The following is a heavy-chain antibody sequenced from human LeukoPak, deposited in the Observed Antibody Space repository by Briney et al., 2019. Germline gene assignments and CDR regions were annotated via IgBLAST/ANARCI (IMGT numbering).Heavy chain of an antibody. Sequence: SETLSLTCAVYGGSFSGYYWSWIRRPPGKGLEWIGEINHSGSTNYNPSLKSRVTISVDTSKNQFSLKLSSVTAADTAVYYCARGPKRAQYSSPVNWGQGTLVTVSS. V-gene: IGHV4-34*01. CDR2: INHSGST. J-gene: IGHJ4*02. CDR3: ARGPKRAQYSSPVN. CDR1: GGSFSGYY. D-gene: IGHD6-6*01.